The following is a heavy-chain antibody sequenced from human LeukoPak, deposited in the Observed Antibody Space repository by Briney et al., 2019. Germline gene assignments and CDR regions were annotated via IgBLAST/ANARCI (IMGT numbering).Heavy chain of an antibody. D-gene: IGHD1-14*01. V-gene: IGHV3-20*04. CDR1: GFAFDEHG. Sequence: GGSLRLACTASGFAFDEHGMSWVRQVPGKGLEWVSGINWSGGSTGYADPLRGRFTISRDNAKNSLYLQMDSLRAEDTALYYCARAPITSPFYFDYWGQGTLVTVSS. CDR3: ARAPITSPFYFDY. CDR2: INWSGGST. J-gene: IGHJ4*02.